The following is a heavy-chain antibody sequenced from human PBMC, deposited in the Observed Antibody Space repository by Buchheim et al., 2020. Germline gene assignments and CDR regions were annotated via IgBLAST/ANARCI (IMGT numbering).Heavy chain of an antibody. CDR1: GYTFTGYF. Sequence: QVQLVQSGAEVKKPGASMKVSCKTSGYTFTGYFIHWVRQAPGQGLEWIGLVNPKSGGADYAQMFQGRVTMTRDTHHSPDYMELSRLSSDDTAVYYGARLSAVAGFDCWGQETL. CDR3: ARLSAVAGFDC. D-gene: IGHD6-19*01. CDR2: VNPKSGGA. V-gene: IGHV1-2*02. J-gene: IGHJ4*02.